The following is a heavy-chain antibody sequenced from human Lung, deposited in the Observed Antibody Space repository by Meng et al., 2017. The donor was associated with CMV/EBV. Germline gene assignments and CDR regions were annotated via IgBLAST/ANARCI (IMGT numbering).Heavy chain of an antibody. CDR2: IKQDGSEK. CDR3: SSLSSNYGMDV. CDR1: GFTFSNYW. Sequence: GGSLTLSCEVSGFTFSNYWMSWVRQAPGKGLEWVANIKQDGSEKNYVDSVRGRFTISRDNAKNSLWLHMNSLRAEDSAVYYCSSLSSNYGMDVWGQGTTVTVSS. V-gene: IGHV3-7*01. J-gene: IGHJ6*02.